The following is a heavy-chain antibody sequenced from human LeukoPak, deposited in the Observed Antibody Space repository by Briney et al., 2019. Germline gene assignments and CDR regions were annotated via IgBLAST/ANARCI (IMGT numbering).Heavy chain of an antibody. CDR1: GFTFSSYG. CDR2: ISYDGSNK. V-gene: IGHV3-30*18. CDR3: AKDGIVVSYFDY. D-gene: IGHD3-22*01. Sequence: GGSLRLSCAASGFTFSSYGIHWVRRAPGKGLEWVAIISYDGSNKYYADSVKGRFTISRDNSKNTLYLQMNGLRAEDTAMYYCAKDGIVVSYFDYWGQGTLVTVSS. J-gene: IGHJ4*02.